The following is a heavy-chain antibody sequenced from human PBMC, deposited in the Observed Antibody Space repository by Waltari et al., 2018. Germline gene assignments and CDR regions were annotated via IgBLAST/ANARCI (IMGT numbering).Heavy chain of an antibody. CDR1: GGSFSGYY. CDR2: INHSGST. J-gene: IGHJ4*02. Sequence: QVQLQQWGAGLLKPSETLSLTCAVYGGSFSGYYWSWIRQPPGKGLEWIGEINHSGSTNYNPSLKSRVTISVDTSKNQFSLKLSSVTAADTAVYYCARGKGGTMVQGALRDYWGQGTLVTVSS. V-gene: IGHV4-34*01. D-gene: IGHD3-10*01. CDR3: ARGKGGTMVQGALRDY.